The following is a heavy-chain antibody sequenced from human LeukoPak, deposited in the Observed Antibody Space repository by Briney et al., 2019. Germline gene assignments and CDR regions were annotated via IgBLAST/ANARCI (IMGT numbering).Heavy chain of an antibody. CDR3: SRAAKMRFLEWFPFDP. CDR2: IHTSGST. Sequence: SQTLSLTCTVSGGSISSGSYYWTWIRQPAGKGLEWIGRIHTSGSTSYSPSLKSRVTISLDTSKNQFSLRLSSVTAADTAVYYCSRAAKMRFLEWFPFDPWGQGTLVTVSS. V-gene: IGHV4-61*02. J-gene: IGHJ5*02. D-gene: IGHD3-3*01. CDR1: GGSISSGSYY.